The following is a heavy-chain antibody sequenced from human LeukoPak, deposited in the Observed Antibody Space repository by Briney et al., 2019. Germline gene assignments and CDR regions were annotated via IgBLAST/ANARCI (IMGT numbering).Heavy chain of an antibody. CDR3: ARGRTDIITMIVPVVYYFDY. CDR1: GGSISSSSYY. J-gene: IGHJ4*02. CDR2: IYYSGST. V-gene: IGHV4-39*07. D-gene: IGHD3-22*01. Sequence: PSETLSLTCTVSGGSISSSSYYWGWIRQPPGKGLEWIGSIYYSGSTYYNPSLKSRVTISVDTSKNQFSLKLSSVTAADTAVYYCARGRTDIITMIVPVVYYFDYWGQGTLVTVSS.